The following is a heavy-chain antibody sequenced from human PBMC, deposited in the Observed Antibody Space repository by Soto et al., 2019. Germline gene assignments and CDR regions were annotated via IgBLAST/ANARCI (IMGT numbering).Heavy chain of an antibody. CDR3: AKASDDSGYFPFDY. Sequence: SETLSLTCTVSGVSISTYYWNWIRQPPGKGLEWIGYISYSGNTNYNPSPKSRVTISGDTSKNQFSLKVTSVAAADSAVYYCAKASDDSGYFPFDYWGEGTLVTVSS. CDR2: ISYSGNT. D-gene: IGHD3-22*01. V-gene: IGHV4-59*01. CDR1: GVSISTYY. J-gene: IGHJ4*02.